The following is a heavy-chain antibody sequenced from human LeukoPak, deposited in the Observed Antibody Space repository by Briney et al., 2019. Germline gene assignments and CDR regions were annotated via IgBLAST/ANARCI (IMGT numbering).Heavy chain of an antibody. Sequence: PSETLSPTCAVYGGSFSGYYWSWIRQPPGKGLEWSGEINHSGSTNYNPSLKSRVTISVDTSKNQFSLKLSSVTAADTAVYYCARRSSGYKYFDYWGQGTLVTVSS. CDR2: INHSGST. D-gene: IGHD3-22*01. V-gene: IGHV4-34*01. CDR3: ARRSSGYKYFDY. CDR1: GGSFSGYY. J-gene: IGHJ4*02.